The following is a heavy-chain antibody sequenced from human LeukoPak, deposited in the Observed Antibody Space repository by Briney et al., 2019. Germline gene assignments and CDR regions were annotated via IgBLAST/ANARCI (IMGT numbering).Heavy chain of an antibody. J-gene: IGHJ4*02. D-gene: IGHD5-18*01. Sequence: PGGSLRLSCAASGSTFSRYWMHWVRQVPGKGLVWVSLVKSDGITTIYADSVEGRFTISRDNAKNTLYLQMNSLRAEDTAVYYCTTGPSYGYEYWSQGTLVTVSS. CDR1: GSTFSRYW. CDR3: TTGPSYGYEY. V-gene: IGHV3-74*01. CDR2: VKSDGITT.